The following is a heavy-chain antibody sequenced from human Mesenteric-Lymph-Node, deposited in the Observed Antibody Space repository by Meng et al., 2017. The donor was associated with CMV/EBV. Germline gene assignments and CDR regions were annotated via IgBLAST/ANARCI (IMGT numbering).Heavy chain of an antibody. CDR1: GLSLSSDY. CDR2: IYTGGSP. CDR3: ARDEDPVVPAADYYYYYGMDV. D-gene: IGHD2-2*01. Sequence: GGSLRLSCAASGLSLSSDYITWVRQAPGKGLEWVSIIYTGGSPYYADSVKGRFTISRDNAKNSLYLQMNSLRAEDTAVYYCARDEDPVVPAADYYYYYGMDVWGQGTTVTVSS. V-gene: IGHV3-53*01. J-gene: IGHJ6*02.